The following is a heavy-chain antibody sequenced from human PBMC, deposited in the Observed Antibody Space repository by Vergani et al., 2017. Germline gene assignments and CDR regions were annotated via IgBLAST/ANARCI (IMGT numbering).Heavy chain of an antibody. Sequence: EVQLVESGGGLVKPGGSLRLSCAASGFTFSNAWMSWVRQAPGKGLEWVGRIKSKTDGGTTDYAAPVKGRFTISRDDSKNTLYLQMNSLKTEDTAVYYCTTWLKWELLPYYFDYWGQGTLVTVSS. V-gene: IGHV3-15*01. CDR3: TTWLKWELLPYYFDY. D-gene: IGHD1-26*01. CDR2: IKSKTDGGTT. CDR1: GFTFSNAW. J-gene: IGHJ4*02.